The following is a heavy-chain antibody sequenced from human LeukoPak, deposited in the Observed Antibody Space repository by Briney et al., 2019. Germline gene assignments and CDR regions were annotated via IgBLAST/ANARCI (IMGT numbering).Heavy chain of an antibody. J-gene: IGHJ2*01. CDR1: GFTFNYYD. V-gene: IGHV3-13*01. CDR2: ISTTGDT. D-gene: IGHD3-22*01. Sequence: GGSLRLSCAVSGFTFNYYDMHCVRQAPGKRLEWVSAISTTGDTHYPASVKGRVAMSREDAKNSVHLQMNTLRAGDTAVYYCARGASYYYDNSRHPGWYFELWGRGTLVTVSS. CDR3: ARGASYYYDNSRHPGWYFEL.